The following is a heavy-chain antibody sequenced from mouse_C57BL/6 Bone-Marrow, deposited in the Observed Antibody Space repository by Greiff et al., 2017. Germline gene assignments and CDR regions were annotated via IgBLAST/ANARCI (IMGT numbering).Heavy chain of an antibody. J-gene: IGHJ2*01. CDR3: RAGTSY. CDR1: GYTFTSYW. CDR2: IDPSDSYT. V-gene: IGHV1-59*01. Sequence: QVQLKQSGAELVRPGTSVKLSCKASGYTFTSYWMHWVKQRPGQGLEWIGVIDPSDSYTNYNQKFKGKATLTVDTSSSTAYMQRSSLTSEDSAVYYCRAGTSYWGQGTTLTVSS. D-gene: IGHD3-1*01.